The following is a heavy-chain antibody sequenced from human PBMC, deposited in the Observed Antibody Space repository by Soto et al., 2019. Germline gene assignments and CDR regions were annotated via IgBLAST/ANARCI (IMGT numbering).Heavy chain of an antibody. CDR3: RGVVGSGISRAWLNP. CDR2: IDPRDSYT. CDR1: GYSFTTYW. Sequence: GESLKISCKGSGYSFTTYWINWVRQMPGKGLEWMGTIDPRDSYTYYAPSFQGHVTISADKSSTAAYLQWNSLKASDTAIYYCRGVVGSGISRAWLNPWAREPWSPSPQ. V-gene: IGHV5-10-1*01. J-gene: IGHJ5*02. D-gene: IGHD2-15*01.